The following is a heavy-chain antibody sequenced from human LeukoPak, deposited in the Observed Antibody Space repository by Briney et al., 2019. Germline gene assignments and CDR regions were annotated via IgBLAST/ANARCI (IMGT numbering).Heavy chain of an antibody. CDR1: GYSFTSYW. J-gene: IGHJ4*02. D-gene: IGHD3-22*01. CDR2: IYPGDSDT. CDR3: ARLRGTYDSSGWTPFDY. V-gene: IGHV5-51*01. Sequence: GESLKISCKGSGYSFTSYWIGWVPQMPGKGLEWMGIIYPGDSDTRYSPSFQGQVTVSADKSISTAYLQWSSLKASDTAMYYCARLRGTYDSSGWTPFDYWGQGTLVTVSS.